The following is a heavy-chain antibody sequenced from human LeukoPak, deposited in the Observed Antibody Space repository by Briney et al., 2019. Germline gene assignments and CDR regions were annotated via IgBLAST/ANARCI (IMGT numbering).Heavy chain of an antibody. Sequence: GGSLRLSCAASGFIFTNYFMSWVRQAPGKGLEWVANVKQDGSEKYYVDSVKGRFTISRDNGKNSLYLQMNSLRAEDTAVYYCARASYSSSWFPTYFDYWGQGTLVTVSS. CDR3: ARASYSSSWFPTYFDY. CDR1: GFIFTNYF. D-gene: IGHD6-13*01. J-gene: IGHJ4*02. CDR2: VKQDGSEK. V-gene: IGHV3-7*01.